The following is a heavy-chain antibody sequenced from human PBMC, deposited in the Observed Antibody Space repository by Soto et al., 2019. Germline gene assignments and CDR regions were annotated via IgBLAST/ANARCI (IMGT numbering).Heavy chain of an antibody. Sequence: ASVKVSCKASGYTFTGYYMQWVRQAPGQGLEWMGWINPNSGGTNYAQKFQGWVTMTRDTSISTAYMELSRLRSDDTAVYYCARDPFPHYYDSSGYYYFDYWGQGTLVTVSS. CDR1: GYTFTGYY. V-gene: IGHV1-2*04. J-gene: IGHJ4*02. CDR2: INPNSGGT. D-gene: IGHD3-22*01. CDR3: ARDPFPHYYDSSGYYYFDY.